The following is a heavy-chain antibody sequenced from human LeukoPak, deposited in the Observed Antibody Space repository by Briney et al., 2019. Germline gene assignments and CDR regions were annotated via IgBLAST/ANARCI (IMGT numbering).Heavy chain of an antibody. Sequence: GGSLRLSCTASGFTFSNFGMHWVRQTPGKGLEWVTFIHNYETTEYYADSVKGRFTISRDNAKNSFYLQMNSLRADDTAVYYCARTRTTPGVRGLQMRYFDYWGQGTLVTVSS. CDR1: GFTFSNFG. CDR2: IHNYETTE. J-gene: IGHJ4*02. CDR3: ARTRTTPGVRGLQMRYFDY. V-gene: IGHV3-30*02. D-gene: IGHD3-10*01.